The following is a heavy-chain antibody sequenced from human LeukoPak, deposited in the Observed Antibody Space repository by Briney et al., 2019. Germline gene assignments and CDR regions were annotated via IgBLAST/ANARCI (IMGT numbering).Heavy chain of an antibody. CDR3: ARAPGDIVVVPAAILDY. D-gene: IGHD2-2*01. CDR1: GYTFTSYY. CDR2: INPSGGST. Sequence: ASVKVSCKASGYTFTSYYMHWVRQAPGQGLEWMGIINPSGGSTNYAQKLQGRVTMTTDTSTSTAYMELRSLRSDDTAVYYCARAPGDIVVVPAAILDYWGQGTLVTVSS. V-gene: IGHV1-46*01. J-gene: IGHJ4*02.